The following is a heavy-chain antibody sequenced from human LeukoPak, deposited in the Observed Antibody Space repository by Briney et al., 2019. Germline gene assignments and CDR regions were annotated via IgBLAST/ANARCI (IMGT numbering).Heavy chain of an antibody. CDR2: INHSGST. Sequence: SETLSLTCAVYGGSFSGYYWSWIRQPPGKGLEWIGEINHSGSTNYNPSLKSRVTISVDTSKNQFSLKLSSVTAADTAVYYCARLHYGGNYGYYYYYMDVWGKGTSVTISS. CDR1: GGSFSGYY. J-gene: IGHJ6*03. D-gene: IGHD4-23*01. V-gene: IGHV4-34*01. CDR3: ARLHYGGNYGYYYYYMDV.